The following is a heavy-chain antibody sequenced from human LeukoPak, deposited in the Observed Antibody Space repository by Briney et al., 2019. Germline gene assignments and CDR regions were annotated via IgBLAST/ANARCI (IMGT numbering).Heavy chain of an antibody. V-gene: IGHV5-51*01. Sequence: GESLXISCKASGYSFTNYWIGWVRQMXGKGLEWMGIIYCGDSDTRYSPSFQGQVTISVDKSISTAYLQWSSLKASDTAMYYCARFSYSTKAVDYWGQGTLVTVSS. J-gene: IGHJ4*02. CDR1: GYSFTNYW. D-gene: IGHD6-13*01. CDR2: IYCGDSDT. CDR3: ARFSYSTKAVDY.